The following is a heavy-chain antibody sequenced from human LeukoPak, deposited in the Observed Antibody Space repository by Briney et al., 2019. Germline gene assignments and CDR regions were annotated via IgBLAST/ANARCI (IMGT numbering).Heavy chain of an antibody. CDR3: AGSQGYCSGGSCLQGDWFDP. CDR1: GYSFTSYW. D-gene: IGHD2-15*01. Sequence: GESLKISCKGSGYSFTSYWIGWVRQMPGKGLEWMGIIYPGDSDTRYSPSFQGQVTISADKSISTTYLQWSSLKASDTAMYYCAGSQGYCSGGSCLQGDWFDPWGRGTLVTVSS. CDR2: IYPGDSDT. J-gene: IGHJ5*02. V-gene: IGHV5-51*01.